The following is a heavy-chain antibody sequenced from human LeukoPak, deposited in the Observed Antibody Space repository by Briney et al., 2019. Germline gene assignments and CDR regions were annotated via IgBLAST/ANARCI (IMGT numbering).Heavy chain of an antibody. D-gene: IGHD2-21*02. CDR2: ISSSSSST. J-gene: IGHJ4*02. CDR3: ARFGDGWGALDD. V-gene: IGHV3-21*01. CDR1: GFIFDDYA. Sequence: GGSLRLSCAASGFIFDDYAMHWVRQVPGKGLEWVSFISSSSSSTYYADSVKGRFTISRDNAKNSLYLQMDSLRAEDTAVYYCARFGDGWGALDDWGQGTLVTVSS.